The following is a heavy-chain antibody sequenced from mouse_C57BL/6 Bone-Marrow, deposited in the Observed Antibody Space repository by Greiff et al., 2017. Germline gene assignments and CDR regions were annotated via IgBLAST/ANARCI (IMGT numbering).Heavy chain of an antibody. Sequence: EVKLVESGGGLVKPGGSLKLSCAASGFTFSDYGMHWVRQAPEKGLEWVAYISSCSSTIYYADTVKGRFTISRDNAKNTLFLQMTSLRSEDPAMYYCARALRWWFAYWGQGTLVTVSA. D-gene: IGHD1-1*01. CDR2: ISSCSSTI. CDR3: ARALRWWFAY. V-gene: IGHV5-17*01. CDR1: GFTFSDYG. J-gene: IGHJ3*01.